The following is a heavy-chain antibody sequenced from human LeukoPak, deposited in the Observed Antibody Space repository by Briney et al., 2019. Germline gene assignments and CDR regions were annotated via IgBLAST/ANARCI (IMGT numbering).Heavy chain of an antibody. CDR1: GFTLSAYG. CDR3: AKYCTGGSCYRGLDV. V-gene: IGHV3-23*01. CDR2: ITSTT. J-gene: IGHJ6*02. D-gene: IGHD2-15*01. Sequence: GGSLRLSCSASGFTLSAYGRNWVRQAPGKGLEWVSAITSTTFYADSVKGRFTISRDNSKNTLYLQINSLRAEDTAIYYCAKYCTGGSCYRGLDVWGQGTTVTVSS.